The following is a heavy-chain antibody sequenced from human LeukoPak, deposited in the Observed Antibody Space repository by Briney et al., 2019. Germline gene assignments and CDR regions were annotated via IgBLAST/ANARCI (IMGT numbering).Heavy chain of an antibody. J-gene: IGHJ3*01. V-gene: IGHV3-7*01. CDR3: ARGDYYDSSDYYTDAFDV. D-gene: IGHD3-22*01. Sequence: GGSLRLSCAASGFTFSRYWMSWVRQAPGKGLEWVANIKQDGSEAYYVDSVKGRFTMSRDNGKNPLYLQMNSLRAEDTAIYYCARGDYYDSSDYYTDAFDVWGQGTMVIVSS. CDR2: IKQDGSEA. CDR1: GFTFSRYW.